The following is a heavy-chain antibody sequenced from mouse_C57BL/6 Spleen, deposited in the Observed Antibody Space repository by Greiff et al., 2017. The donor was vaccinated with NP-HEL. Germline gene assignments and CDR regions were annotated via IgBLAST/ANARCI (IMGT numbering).Heavy chain of an antibody. CDR2: INPGSGGT. J-gene: IGHJ2*01. CDR3: ARSSITTVVAHFDY. CDR1: GYAFTSYL. D-gene: IGHD1-1*01. V-gene: IGHV1-54*01. Sequence: VQLQQSGAELVRPGTSVKVSCKASGYAFTSYLIEWVKQRPGQGLEWIGVINPGSGGTNYNEKFKGKATLTADKSSITAYMQLSSLTSEDSAVYFCARSSITTVVAHFDYWGQGTTLTVSS.